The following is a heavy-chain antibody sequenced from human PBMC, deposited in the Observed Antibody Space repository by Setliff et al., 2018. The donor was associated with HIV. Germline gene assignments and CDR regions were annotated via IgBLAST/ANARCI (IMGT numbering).Heavy chain of an antibody. J-gene: IGHJ6*02. V-gene: IGHV4-38-2*02. CDR1: GYSISSGYY. CDR2: IYHSGST. CDR3: ARAMRGVVVTNMYYYYGMDV. D-gene: IGHD2-21*02. Sequence: SETLSLTCTVSGYSISSGYYWGWIRQPPGKGLEWIGSIYHSGSTYYNPSLKSRVTISVDTSKNQFSLKLISVTAADTAVYYCARAMRGVVVTNMYYYYGMDVWGQGTTVTVSS.